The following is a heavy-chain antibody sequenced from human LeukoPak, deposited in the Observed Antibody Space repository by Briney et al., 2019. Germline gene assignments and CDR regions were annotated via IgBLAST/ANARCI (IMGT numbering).Heavy chain of an antibody. J-gene: IGHJ4*02. Sequence: PGGSLRLSCAASGFTVSSNYMSWVRQAPGKGLEWVSVIYSGGSTYYADSVKGRFTISRDNSKNTLYLQMNSLRAEDTAMYYCARGSPGGLRFLEWSGYYFDYWGQGTLVTVSS. D-gene: IGHD3-3*01. CDR1: GFTVSSNY. V-gene: IGHV3-53*01. CDR2: IYSGGST. CDR3: ARGSPGGLRFLEWSGYYFDY.